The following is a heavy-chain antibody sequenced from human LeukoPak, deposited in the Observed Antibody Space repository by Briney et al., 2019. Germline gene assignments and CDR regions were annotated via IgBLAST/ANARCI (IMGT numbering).Heavy chain of an antibody. CDR1: GFTFSGSA. D-gene: IGHD6-13*01. J-gene: IGHJ6*03. Sequence: GGSLRLSCAASGFTFSGSAMHWVRQASGKGLEWVGRIRSKANSYATAYAASVKGRFTISRDDSKNTAYLQMNSLKTEDTAVYYCTRQSWRSSWYENYYYYMDVWGKGTTVTISS. CDR3: TRQSWRSSWYENYYYYMDV. CDR2: IRSKANSYAT. V-gene: IGHV3-73*01.